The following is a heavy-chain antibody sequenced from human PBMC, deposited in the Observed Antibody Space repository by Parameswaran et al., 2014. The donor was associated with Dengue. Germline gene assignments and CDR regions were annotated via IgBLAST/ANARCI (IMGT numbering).Heavy chain of an antibody. D-gene: IGHD1-20*01. CDR2: IWYDGSNK. Sequence: QMPGKGLEWVAVIWYDGSNKYYADSVKGRFTISRDNSKNTLYLQMNSLRAEDTAVYYCARDPVGYLTRKVYYYYYGMDVWGQGTTVTVSS. V-gene: IGHV3-33*01. CDR3: ARDPVGYLTRKVYYYYYGMDV. J-gene: IGHJ6*02.